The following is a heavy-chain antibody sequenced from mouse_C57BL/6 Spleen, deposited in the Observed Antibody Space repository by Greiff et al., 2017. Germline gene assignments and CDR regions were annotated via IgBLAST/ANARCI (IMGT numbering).Heavy chain of an antibody. Sequence: EVQRVESGGGLVKPGGSLKLSCAASGFTFSSYTMSWVRQTPEKRLEWVATISGGGGNTYYPDSVKGRFTISRDNAKNTLYLQMSSLRSEDTALYYCARQRSNDAMDYWGQGTTVTVSS. CDR3: ARQRSNDAMDY. V-gene: IGHV5-9*01. CDR2: ISGGGGNT. D-gene: IGHD2-5*01. J-gene: IGHJ4*01. CDR1: GFTFSSYT.